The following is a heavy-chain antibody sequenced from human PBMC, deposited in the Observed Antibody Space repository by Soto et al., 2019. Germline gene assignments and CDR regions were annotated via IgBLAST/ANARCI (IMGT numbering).Heavy chain of an antibody. J-gene: IGHJ6*03. CDR3: ARHPSSSWSYYYYMDV. CDR2: IYYSGST. D-gene: IGHD6-13*01. Sequence: LSLTCTVSGGSISSSNYYWGWIRQPPGKGLEWIGSIYYSGSTYYNPSLKSRVTISVDTSKTQFSLKLISVTAADTAMYYCARHPSSSWSYYYYMDVWGKGTTVTVSS. V-gene: IGHV4-39*01. CDR1: GGSISSSNYY.